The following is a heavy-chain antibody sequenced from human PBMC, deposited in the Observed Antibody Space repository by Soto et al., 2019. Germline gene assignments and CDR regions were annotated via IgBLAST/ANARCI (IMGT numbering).Heavy chain of an antibody. CDR2: ISSSSSTI. CDR3: ARADYDTSGYYFDY. D-gene: IGHD3-22*01. CDR1: GFTFSSYS. V-gene: IGHV3-48*02. Sequence: GGSLRLSCAASGFTFSSYSMNWVRQAPGKGLEWVSYISSSSSTIYYADSVRGRFTISRDNAYNSLYLQMNSLRDEDTAVYYCARADYDTSGYYFDYWGQGALVTVSS. J-gene: IGHJ4*02.